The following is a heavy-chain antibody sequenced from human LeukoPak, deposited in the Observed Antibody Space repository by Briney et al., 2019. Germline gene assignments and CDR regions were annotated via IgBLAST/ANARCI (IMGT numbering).Heavy chain of an antibody. V-gene: IGHV3-21*01. D-gene: IGHD1-1*01. CDR3: ARATGTYFDY. CDR2: ISSSSSYI. CDR1: GFTFSGYS. J-gene: IGHJ4*02. Sequence: GGSLRLSCAASGFTFSGYSINWVRQAPGTGLEWVSSISSSSSYIYYADSVKGRFTISRDNAKNSLYLQMNSLRAEDTAVYYCARATGTYFDYWGQGTLVTVSS.